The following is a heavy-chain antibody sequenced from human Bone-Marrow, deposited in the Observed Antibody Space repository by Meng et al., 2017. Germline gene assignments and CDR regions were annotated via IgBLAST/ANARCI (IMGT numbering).Heavy chain of an antibody. CDR2: INISNGIT. D-gene: IGHD3-10*01. Sequence: QGQVVQLGAGVKKHGASVKVSCKVSDYTLTSDGFSWVRQAPGQGLQWMGWINISNGITTSGRPFQGSVPLPPAPSTRPGSLSLLILPSAPPAVYSCATRGTPSLARWGQGPLVTASS. CDR3: ATRGTPSLAR. J-gene: IGHJ4*02. CDR1: DYTLTSDG. V-gene: IGHV1-18*04.